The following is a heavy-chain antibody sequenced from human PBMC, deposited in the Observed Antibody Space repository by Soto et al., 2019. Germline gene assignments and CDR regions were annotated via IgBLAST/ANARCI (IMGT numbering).Heavy chain of an antibody. D-gene: IGHD1-26*01. CDR1: GYTFRNYG. CDR2: VSAYNRNS. V-gene: IGHV1-18*01. Sequence: QVQLVQSGSEVKKPGASVRVTCKASGYTFRNYGISWVRGAPGQGLEWMGWVSAYNRNSNYAQKFEDRYIMTADKATSTAYLELRGLRSDDTAIYYCARDRQWEPLLYWGQGTLVTVSS. CDR3: ARDRQWEPLLY. J-gene: IGHJ4*02.